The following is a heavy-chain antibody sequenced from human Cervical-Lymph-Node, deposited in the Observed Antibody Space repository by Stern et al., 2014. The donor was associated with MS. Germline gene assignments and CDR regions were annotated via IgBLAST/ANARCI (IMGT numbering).Heavy chain of an antibody. D-gene: IGHD6-19*01. CDR3: ARVGGQWLSLIDP. CDR2: IYYSGRT. CDR1: GGSISSYY. V-gene: IGHV4-59*01. J-gene: IGHJ5*02. Sequence: QVQLQESGPGLVKPSETLSLTCTVSGGSISSYYWSWIRQPPGKGLEWIGYIYYSGRTNYNTSLKSRVTISVDTSKNQFSLKLSSVTAADTAVYYCARVGGQWLSLIDPWGQGTLVTVSS.